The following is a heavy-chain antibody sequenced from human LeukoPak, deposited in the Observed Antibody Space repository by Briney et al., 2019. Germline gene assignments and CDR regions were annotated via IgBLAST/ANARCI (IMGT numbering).Heavy chain of an antibody. CDR3: ARASPGFGEFQGKNYFDY. J-gene: IGHJ4*02. CDR2: INPSGGST. V-gene: IGHV1-46*01. Sequence: ASVRVSCKASGYTFTSYYMHWVRQAPGQGLEWMGIINPSGGSTSYAQKFQGRVTMTRDTSTSTVYMELSSLRSEDTAVYYCARASPGFGEFQGKNYFDYWGQGTLVTVSS. D-gene: IGHD3-10*01. CDR1: GYTFTSYY.